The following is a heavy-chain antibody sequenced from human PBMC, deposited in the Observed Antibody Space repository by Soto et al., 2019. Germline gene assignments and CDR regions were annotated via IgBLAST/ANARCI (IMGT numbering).Heavy chain of an antibody. Sequence: ASVKVSCKASGYTFTSYAMHWVRQAPGQRLEWMGWINAGNGNTKYSQKFQGRVTITRDTSASTAYMELSSLRSEDTAVYYCARDSYDFWSGPPPGWFDPWGQGTLVTVSS. J-gene: IGHJ5*02. CDR3: ARDSYDFWSGPPPGWFDP. CDR2: INAGNGNT. V-gene: IGHV1-3*01. D-gene: IGHD3-3*01. CDR1: GYTFTSYA.